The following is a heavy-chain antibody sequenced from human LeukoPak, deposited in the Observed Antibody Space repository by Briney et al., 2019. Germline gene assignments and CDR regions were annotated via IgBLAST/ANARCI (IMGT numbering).Heavy chain of an antibody. Sequence: PSETLSLTCTVSGGSISSGGYYWSWIRQHPGKGLEWIGYIYYSGSTYYNPSLKSRVTISVDTSKNQFSLKLSPVTTADTAVYYCARENYYDSSGYFDYWGQGTLVTVSS. CDR1: GGSISSGGYY. J-gene: IGHJ4*02. CDR2: IYYSGST. D-gene: IGHD3-22*01. CDR3: ARENYYDSSGYFDY. V-gene: IGHV4-31*03.